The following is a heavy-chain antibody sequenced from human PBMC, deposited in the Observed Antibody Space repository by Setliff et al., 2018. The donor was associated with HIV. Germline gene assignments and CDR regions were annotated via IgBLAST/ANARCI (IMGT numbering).Heavy chain of an antibody. CDR2: IHHSGPT. Sequence: PSETLSLTCTVSGASITNDSFYWGWIRQSPGKGLEWIAHIHHSGPTYYNPSLKSRVTLSVDTSKNQFSLRLSSMTATDAALYYCASHQDYGDNYYFDFWGQGTLVTVSS. D-gene: IGHD4-17*01. V-gene: IGHV4-39*01. CDR1: GASITNDSFY. J-gene: IGHJ4*02. CDR3: ASHQDYGDNYYFDF.